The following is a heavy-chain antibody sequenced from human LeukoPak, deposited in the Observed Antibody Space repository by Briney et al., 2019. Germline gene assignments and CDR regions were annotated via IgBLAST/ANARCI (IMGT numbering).Heavy chain of an antibody. J-gene: IGHJ4*02. V-gene: IGHV3-23*01. CDR3: AKRLGFGDRTFDY. Sequence: PTGGSLRLSCAASGFTFSSYAMSWVRQAPGKGLEWVSAISGSGGSTYYADSVKGRFTISRDNSKNTLYLQMNSLRAEDTAVYYCAKRLGFGDRTFDYWGQGTLVTVSS. D-gene: IGHD3-10*01. CDR1: GFTFSSYA. CDR2: ISGSGGST.